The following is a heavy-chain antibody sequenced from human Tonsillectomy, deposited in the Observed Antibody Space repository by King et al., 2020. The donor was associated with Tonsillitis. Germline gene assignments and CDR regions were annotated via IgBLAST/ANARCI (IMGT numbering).Heavy chain of an antibody. CDR2: IDHSGST. V-gene: IGHV4-34*01. CDR1: GGSFSGYY. CDR3: SRGPEEEPQLVGDWFDP. Sequence: VQLQQWGAGLLKPSETLSLTCAVYGGSFSGYYWSWIRQPPGKGLEWIGEIDHSGSTNYNPSLKSRVTISVDTSKNHFSLRLSSVTAADTAVYYCSRGPEEEPQLVGDWFDPWGQGTLVTVSS. D-gene: IGHD6-13*01. J-gene: IGHJ5*02.